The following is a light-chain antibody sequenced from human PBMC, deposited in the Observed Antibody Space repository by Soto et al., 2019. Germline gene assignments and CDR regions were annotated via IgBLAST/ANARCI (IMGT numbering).Light chain of an antibody. CDR1: QSISNR. CDR2: DAS. CDR3: QPYNSFSGT. Sequence: DIPLTQSPSTLSASVADRVTITCRASQSISNRLAWYQQKPGKAPKYLIYDASSLESGAPSRFSGRGSGTQFTLTISSLQPDDFATYYCQPYNSFSGTFGPGTKVDI. J-gene: IGKJ1*01. V-gene: IGKV1-5*01.